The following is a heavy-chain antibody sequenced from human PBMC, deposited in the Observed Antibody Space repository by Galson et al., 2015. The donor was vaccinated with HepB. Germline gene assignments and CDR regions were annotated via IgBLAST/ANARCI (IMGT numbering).Heavy chain of an antibody. V-gene: IGHV3-30*04. CDR1: GFIFSTYS. CDR3: ARKGGPPSYAGVGLDV. Sequence: SLRLSCAASGFIFSTYSMHSVRQAPGKGLEWVAFSSHDGNNENYADSLKGRFTVSRDDSKNSLELQMNSLRTEDTAVYYCARKGGPPSYAGVGLDVWGQGTTVTVSS. CDR2: SSHDGNNE. J-gene: IGHJ6*01. D-gene: IGHD2-8*01.